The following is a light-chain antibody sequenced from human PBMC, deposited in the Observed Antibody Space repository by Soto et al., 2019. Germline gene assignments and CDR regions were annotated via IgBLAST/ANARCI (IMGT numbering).Light chain of an antibody. V-gene: IGKV3-15*01. Sequence: EIVMTQSPATLSVSPGERATLSCRASQSVSSNLAWYQQKPGQAPRLLIYGTSTRATGIPARFSGSGSGTEFTLTISSLQYEDFAVYYCQQDKNWPPLTFGQGTRLEIK. J-gene: IGKJ5*01. CDR1: QSVSSN. CDR3: QQDKNWPPLT. CDR2: GTS.